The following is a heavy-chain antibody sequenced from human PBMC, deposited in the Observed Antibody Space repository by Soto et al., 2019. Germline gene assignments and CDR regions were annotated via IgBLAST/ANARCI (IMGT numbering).Heavy chain of an antibody. CDR3: EKDLAVVMKYVPGVFDI. V-gene: IGHV3-23*01. J-gene: IGHJ3*02. D-gene: IGHD2-8*01. CDR2: LSASGDMT. CDR1: GFSFSTYG. Sequence: EVQLLESGGGLVQPGGSLRVSCAASGFSFSTYGMSWVRQAPGKGLEWVAGLSASGDMTHYADSVKGRFTVSRDNSRNLLNLQMNSLRAEDTAEYFCEKDLAVVMKYVPGVFDIWGQGAMVTVSS.